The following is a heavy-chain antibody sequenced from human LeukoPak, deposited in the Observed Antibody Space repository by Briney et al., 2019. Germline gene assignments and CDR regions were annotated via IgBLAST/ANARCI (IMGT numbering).Heavy chain of an antibody. CDR1: GFTFSSYG. D-gene: IGHD6-19*01. CDR2: ISGSGGST. V-gene: IGHV3-23*01. J-gene: IGHJ4*02. Sequence: GGSLRLSCAASGFTFSSYGMSWVRQAPGKGLEWVSAISGSGGSTYYADSVKGRFTISRDNSKNTLYLQMNSLRAEDTAVYYCAKTVAGTTWQYYFDYWGQGTLVTVSS. CDR3: AKTVAGTTWQYYFDY.